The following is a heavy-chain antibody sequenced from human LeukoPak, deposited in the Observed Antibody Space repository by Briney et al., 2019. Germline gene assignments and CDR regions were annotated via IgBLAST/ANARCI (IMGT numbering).Heavy chain of an antibody. J-gene: IGHJ5*02. V-gene: IGHV1-69*06. CDR1: GGTFSSYA. CDR2: IIPIFGTA. Sequence: SVKVSCKASGGTFSSYAISWVRQAPAQGLEWMGGIIPIFGTANYAQKFQGRVTITADKSTSTAYMELSSLRSEDTAVYYCARVSFTMVRGVIISGPNWFDPWGQGTLVTVSS. CDR3: ARVSFTMVRGVIISGPNWFDP. D-gene: IGHD3-10*01.